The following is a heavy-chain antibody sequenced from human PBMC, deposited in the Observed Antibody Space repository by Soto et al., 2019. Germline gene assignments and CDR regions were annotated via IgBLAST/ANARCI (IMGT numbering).Heavy chain of an antibody. CDR3: AVPVTTGTPLSFDGMDV. J-gene: IGHJ6*02. D-gene: IGHD1-1*01. V-gene: IGHV1-58*01. Sequence: QMQLVQSGPEVKKHGTSVKVSCKASGFTFTSSSVQWVRQARGQRLEWIGWIVVGSGNTNYAQKFQERVTITRDMSTSTAYMELSSLRSEDTAVYYCAVPVTTGTPLSFDGMDVWGQGTTVTVSS. CDR2: IVVGSGNT. CDR1: GFTFTSSS.